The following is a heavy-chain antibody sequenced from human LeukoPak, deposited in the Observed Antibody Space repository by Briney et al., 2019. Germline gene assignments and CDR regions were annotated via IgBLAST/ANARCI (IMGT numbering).Heavy chain of an antibody. Sequence: GASLQISSKGSGXSFTSYCIGWVRQMPGKVLERMRIIYPGDSDTRYSPSFQGQVTISADKSLSTAYLQWSSLKASYTAMYYCARHNHYGSGSYDRQRYYGMDVWGQGTTVTVSS. CDR2: IYPGDSDT. CDR1: GXSFTSYC. CDR3: ARHNHYGSGSYDRQRYYGMDV. D-gene: IGHD3-10*01. V-gene: IGHV5-51*01. J-gene: IGHJ6*02.